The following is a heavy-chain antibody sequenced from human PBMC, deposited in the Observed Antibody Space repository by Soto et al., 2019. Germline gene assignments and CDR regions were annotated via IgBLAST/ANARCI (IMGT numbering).Heavy chain of an antibody. CDR1: GGHLSDHD. J-gene: IGHJ4*02. CDR2: ISGSSRYT. CDR3: ERHTSGWHYYDY. Sequence: PGGSLGLCCAASGGHLSDHDMNWIRHAPGKGLEWVSYISGSSRYTNFADSVKGRFTISRDNAKNSLYLQMNSLRAEDTAVYYCERHTSGWHYYDYWGQGTPVTVSS. D-gene: IGHD6-19*01. V-gene: IGHV3-11*06.